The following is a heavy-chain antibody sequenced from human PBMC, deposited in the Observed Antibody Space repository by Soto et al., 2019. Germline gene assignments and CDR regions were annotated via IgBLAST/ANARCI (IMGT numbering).Heavy chain of an antibody. CDR2: ISSSSSYI. D-gene: IGHD2-15*01. J-gene: IGHJ3*02. CDR3: AREIRCSGGRRGLCQYLNAFDI. Sequence: EVQLVESGGGLVKPGGSLRLSCAASGFTFSSYSMNWVRQAPGKGLEWVSSISSSSSYIYYADSVKGRFTISRDNAKKALYLQMNSLRAEDTAVYYCAREIRCSGGRRGLCQYLNAFDIWGQGTMVTVSS. CDR1: GFTFSSYS. V-gene: IGHV3-21*01.